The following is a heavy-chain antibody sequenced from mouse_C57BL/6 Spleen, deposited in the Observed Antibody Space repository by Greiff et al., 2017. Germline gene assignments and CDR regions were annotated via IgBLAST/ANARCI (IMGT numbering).Heavy chain of an antibody. Sequence: VKLMESGPGLVQPSQSLSITCTVSGFSLTSYGVHWVRQPPGKGLEWLGVVWSGGSTDYNAAFISRLSISKDNSKSQVFFKMNSLQADDTAIYYCAKGMGTVNAMDYWGQGTSVTVSS. CDR3: AKGMGTVNAMDY. CDR2: VWSGGST. V-gene: IGHV2-4*01. D-gene: IGHD1-1*01. CDR1: GFSLTSYG. J-gene: IGHJ4*01.